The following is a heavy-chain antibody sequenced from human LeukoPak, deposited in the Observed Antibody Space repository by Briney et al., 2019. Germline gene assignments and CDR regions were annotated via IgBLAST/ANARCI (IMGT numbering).Heavy chain of an antibody. CDR2: INPSVST. CDR1: GGSFSGYY. CDR3: ARDLEYCSSTSCPFDY. V-gene: IGHV4-34*01. D-gene: IGHD2-2*01. Sequence: SETLSLTCAVYGGSFSGYYWSWIRQPPGRGLEWIGEINPSVSTNYNPSLKSRVTISVDTSKNQFTLKLNSVTAADTAVYYCARDLEYCSSTSCPFDYWGQGTLVTVSS. J-gene: IGHJ4*02.